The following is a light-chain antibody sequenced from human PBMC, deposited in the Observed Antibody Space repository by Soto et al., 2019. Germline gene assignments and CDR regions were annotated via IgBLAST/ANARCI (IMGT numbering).Light chain of an antibody. J-gene: IGLJ2*01. CDR3: AAWDDSLNGPV. Sequence: QSVLTQPPSASGTPGQRVTISCSGASYNIGSNTVNWYQQLPGTAPKLLIYGLNQRPSGVPDRFSGSKSDTSASLAISGLQSEDEADYYCAAWDDSLNGPVFGGGTKVTFL. CDR1: SYNIGSNT. V-gene: IGLV1-44*01. CDR2: GLN.